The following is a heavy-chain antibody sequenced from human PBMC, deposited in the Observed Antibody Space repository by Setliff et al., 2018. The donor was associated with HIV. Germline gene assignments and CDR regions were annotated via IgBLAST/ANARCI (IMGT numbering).Heavy chain of an antibody. Sequence: PSETLSLTCNVSGGSISNNNYYWGWVRQPPGKGLEWIGEINHSGSTNYNPSLKSRVTISVDTSKNQFSLQLSSVTAADTAVYYCARGRAAAVGRLWFDPWGQGTLVTVSS. D-gene: IGHD6-13*01. CDR2: INHSGST. CDR3: ARGRAAAVGRLWFDP. V-gene: IGHV4-39*07. CDR1: GGSISNNNYY. J-gene: IGHJ5*02.